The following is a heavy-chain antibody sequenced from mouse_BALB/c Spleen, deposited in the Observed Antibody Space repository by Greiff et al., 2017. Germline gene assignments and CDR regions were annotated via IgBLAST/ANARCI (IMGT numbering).Heavy chain of an antibody. Sequence: VQLQQSGPELVRPGVSVKISCKGSGYTFTDYAMHWVKQSHAKSLEWIGVISTYYGNTNYNQKFKGKATMTVDKSSSTAYMELARLTSEDSAIYYCARPGITTGNYFDYWGQGTTLTVSS. V-gene: IGHV1-67*01. D-gene: IGHD2-4*01. CDR1: GYTFTDYA. CDR2: ISTYYGNT. CDR3: ARPGITTGNYFDY. J-gene: IGHJ2*01.